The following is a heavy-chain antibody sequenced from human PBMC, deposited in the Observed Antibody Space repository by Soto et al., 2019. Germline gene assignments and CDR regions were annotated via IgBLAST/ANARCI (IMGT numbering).Heavy chain of an antibody. CDR2: IKQDEGEK. CDR3: AKGGGYDYWTALDP. V-gene: IGHV3-7*01. J-gene: IGHJ5*02. Sequence: EMQLVESGGGLVRPGGSLRLSCAASGFTFSGSWMAWVRQAPGKGLEWVANIKQDEGEKYYADSVKGRFTISRDNAKNSLYLQMSGLRDEDTATYYCAKGGGYDYWTALDPWGQGTLVTVSS. CDR1: GFTFSGSW. D-gene: IGHD3-3*01.